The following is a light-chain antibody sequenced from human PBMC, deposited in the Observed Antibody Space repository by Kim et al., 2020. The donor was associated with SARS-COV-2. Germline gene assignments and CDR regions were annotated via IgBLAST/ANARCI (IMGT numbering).Light chain of an antibody. V-gene: IGKV1-5*03. J-gene: IGKJ2*01. Sequence: DIQMTQSPSTLSASVGDRVTITCRASQSISSWLAWYQQKPGKAPKLLIYKASSLESGVPSRFSDSGSGTEFTLTISSLQPDDFATYYCQQYNSYPYTFGQGTKLEI. CDR2: KAS. CDR1: QSISSW. CDR3: QQYNSYPYT.